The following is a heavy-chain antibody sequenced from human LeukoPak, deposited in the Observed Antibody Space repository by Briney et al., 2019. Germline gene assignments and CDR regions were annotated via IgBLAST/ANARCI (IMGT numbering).Heavy chain of an antibody. D-gene: IGHD5-12*01. CDR2: TRNKANSYTT. V-gene: IGHV3-72*01. CDR3: ARVATRRLDY. J-gene: IGHJ4*02. CDR1: GFTFSDHY. Sequence: PGGSLRLSCAASGFTFSDHYMDWVRQAPGKGLEWVGRTRNKANSYTTEYAASVKGRFTISRDDSKNSLYLQMNSLKTEDTAVYYCARVATRRLDYWGQGTPVTVSS.